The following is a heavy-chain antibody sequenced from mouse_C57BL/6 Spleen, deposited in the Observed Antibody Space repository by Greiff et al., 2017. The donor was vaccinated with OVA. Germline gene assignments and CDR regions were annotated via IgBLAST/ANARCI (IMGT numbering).Heavy chain of an antibody. V-gene: IGHV1-55*01. J-gene: IGHJ4*01. CDR2: IYPGSGST. Sequence: QVQLKESGAELVKPGASVKMSCKASGYTFTSYWITWVKQRPGQGLEWIGDIYPGSGSTNYNEKFKSKATLTVDTSSSTAYMQLSSLTSEDSAVYYCARSYYGNYAMDYWGQGTSVTVSS. CDR3: ARSYYGNYAMDY. D-gene: IGHD1-1*01. CDR1: GYTFTSYW.